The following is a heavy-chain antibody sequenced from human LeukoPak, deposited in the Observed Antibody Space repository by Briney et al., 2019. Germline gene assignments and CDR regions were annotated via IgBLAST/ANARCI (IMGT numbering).Heavy chain of an antibody. CDR3: APKTYYYDSSGYLY. CDR2: FDPEDGET. D-gene: IGHD3-22*01. CDR1: GYTLTELS. J-gene: IGHJ4*02. Sequence: ASVKVSCKVSGYTLTELSMHWVRQAPGKGLEWMGGFDPEDGETIYAQKFQGRVTVTEDTSTDTAYMELSSLRSEDTAVYYCAPKTYYYDSSGYLYWGQGTLVTVSS. V-gene: IGHV1-24*01.